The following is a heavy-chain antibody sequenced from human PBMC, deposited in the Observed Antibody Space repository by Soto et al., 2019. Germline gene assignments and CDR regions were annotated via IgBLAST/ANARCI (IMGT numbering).Heavy chain of an antibody. CDR3: ARDTPVGATTDLDY. D-gene: IGHD1-26*01. J-gene: IGHJ4*02. V-gene: IGHV1-18*01. CDR1: GYPFTSYG. CDR2: ISAYNGNT. Sequence: ASVKVSCKASGYPFTSYGISWVRQAPWQGLEWMGWISAYNGNTNYAQKLQGRVTMTTDTSTSTAYMELRSLRSDDTAVYYCARDTPVGATTDLDYWGQGTLVTVSS.